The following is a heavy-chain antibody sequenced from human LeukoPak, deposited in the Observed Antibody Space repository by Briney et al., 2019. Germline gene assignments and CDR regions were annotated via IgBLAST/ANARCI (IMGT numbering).Heavy chain of an antibody. V-gene: IGHV4-31*03. J-gene: IGHJ6*02. Sequence: SSQTLSLTCTVSGGSISSGGYYWSWIRQHPGKGLEWIGYIYYSGSTYYNPSLKSRVTISVDTSKNQVSLKLNTVTAADTAVYYCARERYDILTGYYYYGMDVWGQGTTVTVSS. CDR2: IYYSGST. CDR3: ARERYDILTGYYYYGMDV. CDR1: GGSISSGGYY. D-gene: IGHD3-9*01.